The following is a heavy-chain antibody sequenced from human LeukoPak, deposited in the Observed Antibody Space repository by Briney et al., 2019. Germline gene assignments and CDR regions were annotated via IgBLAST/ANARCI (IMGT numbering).Heavy chain of an antibody. J-gene: IGHJ4*02. D-gene: IGHD2-2*01. V-gene: IGHV3-23*01. Sequence: TGGSLRLSCAASGFTFSSYAMSWVRQAPGKGLEWVSAISGSGGSTYYADSVKGRFAISRDNSKNTLYLQMNSLRAEDTAVYYCAKESCSSTSCYNFDYWGQGTLVTVSS. CDR2: ISGSGGST. CDR1: GFTFSSYA. CDR3: AKESCSSTSCYNFDY.